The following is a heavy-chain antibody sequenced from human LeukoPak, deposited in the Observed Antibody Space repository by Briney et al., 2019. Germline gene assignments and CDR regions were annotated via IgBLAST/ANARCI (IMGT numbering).Heavy chain of an antibody. Sequence: GGSLRLSCAASGFTFSSHWMNWVRQGPGKGPVWVSSVNSDGRSTGYADSVKGRFTISRDNAKNTLYLQMNSLRVEDTAVYYCARALSSSWYNWFDPWGQGTLVTVSS. CDR3: ARALSSSWYNWFDP. V-gene: IGHV3-74*01. CDR2: VNSDGRST. CDR1: GFTFSSHW. J-gene: IGHJ5*02. D-gene: IGHD6-13*01.